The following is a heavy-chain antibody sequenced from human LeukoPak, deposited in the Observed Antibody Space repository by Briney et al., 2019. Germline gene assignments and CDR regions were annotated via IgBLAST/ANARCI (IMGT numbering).Heavy chain of an antibody. CDR2: IDYSGTT. Sequence: SQTLSLTCSVSGGSISSGGYHWNWIRQHPGKGLEWIGYIDYSGTTYSNPSLKSRIIISVDTSKNQLSLRLSSVTAADTAVYYCARESPYDLWVAFDIWGQGTMVTVSS. D-gene: IGHD3-3*01. CDR1: GGSISSGGYH. J-gene: IGHJ3*02. CDR3: ARESPYDLWVAFDI. V-gene: IGHV4-31*03.